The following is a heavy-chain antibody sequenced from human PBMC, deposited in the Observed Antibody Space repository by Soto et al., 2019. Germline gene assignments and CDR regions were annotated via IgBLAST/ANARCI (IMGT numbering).Heavy chain of an antibody. CDR2: IYWDNDI. V-gene: IGHV2-5*02. CDR1: GFSLSTAGVS. CDR3: AHAYTGSGWFQSWFDP. D-gene: IGHD6-19*01. J-gene: IGHJ5*02. Sequence: QITLKESGPTLVKSTQTLTLTCTFSGFSLSTAGVSVGWIRQPPGKALEWLALIYWDNDIRYSPSLKSRLTITKDTSRNEVVLTMTNMDPVDTATYYCAHAYTGSGWFQSWFDPWGQGTLVTVSS.